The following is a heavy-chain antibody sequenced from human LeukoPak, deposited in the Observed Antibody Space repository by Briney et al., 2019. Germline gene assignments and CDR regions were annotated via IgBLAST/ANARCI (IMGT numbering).Heavy chain of an antibody. CDR2: INSDGSST. D-gene: IGHD6-19*01. V-gene: IGHV3-74*01. J-gene: IGHJ6*03. CDR1: GFTFSSYW. Sequence: PGGSLRLSCAASGFTFSSYWMHWVRQAPGKGLVWVSRINSDGSSTSYADSVKGRFTISRDNAKNTLYLQMNSLRAEDTAVYYCARDRIAVADYYYYYYMDVWGKGTTVTLSS. CDR3: ARDRIAVADYYYYYYMDV.